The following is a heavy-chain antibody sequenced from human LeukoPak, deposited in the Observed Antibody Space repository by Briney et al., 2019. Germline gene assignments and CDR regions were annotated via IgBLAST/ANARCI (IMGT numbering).Heavy chain of an antibody. J-gene: IGHJ1*01. CDR1: GFTFSDYS. CDR2: ISRDSKYI. CDR3: GKEVSAAVAY. V-gene: IGHV3-21*01. Sequence: GGSLRLSCAASGFTFSDYSMTWVRQAPGKGLEWVSSISRDSKYIYYADSVRGRFTISRDNAKKSVYLHMCSLRAEDTAVYYCGKEVSAAVAYWGQGTLVAVSS. D-gene: IGHD6-13*01.